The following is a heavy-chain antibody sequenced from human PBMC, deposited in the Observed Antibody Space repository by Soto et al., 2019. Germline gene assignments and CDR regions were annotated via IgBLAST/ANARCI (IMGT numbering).Heavy chain of an antibody. CDR2: IWYDGSNK. Sequence: QVQLVESGGGVVQPGRSLRLSCAASGFTFSSCGMHWVRQAPGKGLEWVALIWYDGSNKYYADSVKGRFTISRDNSKNTLYLQMDSLRAEDTAVYYCAKKRVTPSPDTGYYFESWGQGTLVTVSS. V-gene: IGHV3-30*18. CDR3: AKKRVTPSPDTGYYFES. J-gene: IGHJ4*02. CDR1: GFTFSSCG. D-gene: IGHD5-18*01.